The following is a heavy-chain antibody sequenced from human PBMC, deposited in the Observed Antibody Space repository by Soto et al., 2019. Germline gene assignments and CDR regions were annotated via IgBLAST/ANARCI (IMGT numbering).Heavy chain of an antibody. V-gene: IGHV1-69*08. D-gene: IGHD5-12*01. J-gene: IGHJ3*02. CDR3: ARDRSVIVATDDAFDI. CDR2: IIPILGIA. CDR1: GGTFSSYT. Sequence: QVQLVQSGAEVKKPGSSVKVSCKASGGTFSSYTISWVRQAPGQGLEWMGRIIPILGIANYAQKFQGRVTITADKSTSTAYMELSSLRSEDTDVYYCARDRSVIVATDDAFDIWGQGTMVPVSS.